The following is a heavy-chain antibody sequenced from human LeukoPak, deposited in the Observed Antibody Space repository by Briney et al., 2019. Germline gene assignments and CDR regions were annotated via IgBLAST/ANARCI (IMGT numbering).Heavy chain of an antibody. V-gene: IGHV4-59*12. J-gene: IGHJ4*02. CDR3: ARDPYSSSQGEFDY. Sequence: PSETLSLTCTVSGGSISSYYWSWIRQLPGKGLEWIGYIYYSGSTNYNPSLKSRVTISLDTSKNQFSLKLSSVTAADTAVYYCARDPYSSSQGEFDYWGQGTLVTVSS. D-gene: IGHD6-13*01. CDR1: GGSISSYY. CDR2: IYYSGST.